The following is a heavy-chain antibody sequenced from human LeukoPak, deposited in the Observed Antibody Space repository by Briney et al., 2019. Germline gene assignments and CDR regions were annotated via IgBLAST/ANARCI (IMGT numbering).Heavy chain of an antibody. Sequence: ASVKVSCKASGYTFTGYAMNWMRQAPGQGLEWMGWINTNTGNPTYAQGFTGRFVFSLNTSVSTAYLQISSLKAEDTAVFYCARVLRYCSGGSCYATGDYWGQGTLVTVSP. CDR2: INTNTGNP. CDR3: ARVLRYCSGGSCYATGDY. D-gene: IGHD2-15*01. CDR1: GYTFTGYA. J-gene: IGHJ4*02. V-gene: IGHV7-4-1*02.